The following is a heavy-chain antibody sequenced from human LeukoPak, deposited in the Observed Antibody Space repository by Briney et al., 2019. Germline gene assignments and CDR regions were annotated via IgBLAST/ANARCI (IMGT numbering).Heavy chain of an antibody. Sequence: SGPALVKPTQTLTLTCTFSGFSLSTNGMRVSWIRQPPGKALEWLARIDWDDDKFYSTPLKTRLTISKDTSKNQVVLTMTNMDPVDTATYYCARTNSSSWTGFDYWGQGTLVTVSS. CDR3: ARTNSSSWTGFDY. CDR2: IDWDDDK. CDR1: GFSLSTNGMR. V-gene: IGHV2-70*04. D-gene: IGHD6-13*01. J-gene: IGHJ4*02.